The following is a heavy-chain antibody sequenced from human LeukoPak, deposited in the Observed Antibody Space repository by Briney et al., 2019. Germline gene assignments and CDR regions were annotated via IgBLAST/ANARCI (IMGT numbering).Heavy chain of an antibody. J-gene: IGHJ4*02. V-gene: IGHV4-59*01. CDR2: IHYSGSI. Sequence: NPSETLSLTCTVSGGSMNSYYWNWIRRPPGKGLEWIGYIHYSGSINYNPSLKSRVTMSVDTSKSQFSLKLSSVTAADTAVYYCARESTPDYWGQGTLVNVSS. CDR1: GGSMNSYY. CDR3: ARESTPDY.